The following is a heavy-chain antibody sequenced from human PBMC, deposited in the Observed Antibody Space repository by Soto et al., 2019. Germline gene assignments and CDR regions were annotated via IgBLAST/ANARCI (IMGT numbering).Heavy chain of an antibody. CDR3: ARSREYDYIWGREAFDI. V-gene: IGHV3-21*01. Sequence: EVQLVESGGGLVKPGGSLRLSCAASGFTFSSYSMNWVRQAPGKGLEWVSSISSSSSYIYYADSVKGRFTISRDNAKNSLYLQMKSLRAEDTAVYYCARSREYDYIWGREAFDIWGQGTMVTVSS. J-gene: IGHJ3*02. CDR2: ISSSSSYI. D-gene: IGHD3-16*01. CDR1: GFTFSSYS.